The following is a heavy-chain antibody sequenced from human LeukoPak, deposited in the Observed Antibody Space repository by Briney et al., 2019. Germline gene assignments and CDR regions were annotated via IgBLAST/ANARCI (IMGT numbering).Heavy chain of an antibody. CDR2: IITDSGNT. J-gene: IGHJ4*02. V-gene: IGHV1-18*01. D-gene: IGHD3-10*01. CDR3: ARGRGRTMIRGVNDY. Sequence: ASVKVSCTASGYTFTSYGISWVRQAPGQGLEWMGWIITDSGNTNYAQKFQGRVTLTTDTSTSTVYMDLRSLRSDDTAVYYCARGRGRTMIRGVNDYWGQGTLVTVSS. CDR1: GYTFTSYG.